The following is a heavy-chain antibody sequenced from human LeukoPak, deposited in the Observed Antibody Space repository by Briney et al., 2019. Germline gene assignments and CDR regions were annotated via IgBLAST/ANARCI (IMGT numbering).Heavy chain of an antibody. D-gene: IGHD6-13*01. V-gene: IGHV4-59*01. Sequence: PSETLSLTCFVSGGSISRNYWSWIRQSPGKGLEWIGNVYYSGSTNYNPSLNSRVIISMDTSKNQFSLKLRSVTVVDTAIYYCARMAFLPKESNSWYRWFDSWGQGTLVTVSS. CDR2: VYYSGST. J-gene: IGHJ5*01. CDR3: ARMAFLPKESNSWYRWFDS. CDR1: GGSISRNY.